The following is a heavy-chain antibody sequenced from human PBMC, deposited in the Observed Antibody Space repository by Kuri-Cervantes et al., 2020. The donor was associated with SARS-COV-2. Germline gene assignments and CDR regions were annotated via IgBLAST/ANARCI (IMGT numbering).Heavy chain of an antibody. D-gene: IGHD6-13*01. CDR3: AREVAAAGY. V-gene: IGHV3-9*01. Sequence: SLKISCAASGFTFDDYAMHWVRQAPGKGLEWVSGISWNSGSIGYADSVKGRFTISRDNAKNSLYLQINSLRAEDTAVYYCAREVAAAGYWGQGTLVTVSS. CDR2: ISWNSGSI. CDR1: GFTFDDYA. J-gene: IGHJ4*02.